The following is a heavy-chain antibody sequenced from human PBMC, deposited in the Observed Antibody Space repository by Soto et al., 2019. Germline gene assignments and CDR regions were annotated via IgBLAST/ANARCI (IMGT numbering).Heavy chain of an antibody. D-gene: IGHD2-2*01. Sequence: TLSLTCTVSGAALSSVGYFYTWVRQPPGKALEWLALIFWDDDKRYNSCLRSRLTITKATSKNQVVLTLTNMDPVDTATYYCAHRRDATGAVPAAISAWFDPCGQGTHVIVS. J-gene: IGHJ5*02. CDR1: GAALSSVGYF. CDR3: AHRRDATGAVPAAISAWFDP. V-gene: IGHV2-5*08. CDR2: IFWDDDK.